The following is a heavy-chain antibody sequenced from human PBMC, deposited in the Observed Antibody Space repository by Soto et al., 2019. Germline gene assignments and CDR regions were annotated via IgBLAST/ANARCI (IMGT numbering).Heavy chain of an antibody. D-gene: IGHD3-10*01. J-gene: IGHJ5*02. CDR1: GYTFTSYD. V-gene: IGHV1-8*01. CDR3: AREITMVRGVTPGWFHP. CDR2: MNPNSGNT. Sequence: QVQLVQSGAEVKKPGASVKVSCKASGYTFTSYDINWVRQATGQGLEWMGWMNPNSGNTGYAQKFQGRVTMTTNTYISTAYMELSSLRAEDTAVYYCAREITMVRGVTPGWFHPWGPGTLVTGSS.